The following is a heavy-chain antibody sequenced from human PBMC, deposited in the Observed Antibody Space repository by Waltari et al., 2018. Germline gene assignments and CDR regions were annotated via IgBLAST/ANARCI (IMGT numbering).Heavy chain of an antibody. CDR1: GFTFSSYS. Sequence: EVQLVESGGGLVQPGGSLRLSCAAYGFTFSSYSMNWVRQAPGKGLEWVSYISSSSSIIYYADSVKGRFTISRDNAKNSLYLQMNSLRADDTAVYYCALRYGSGSYYSDYWGQGTLVTVSS. J-gene: IGHJ4*02. CDR3: ALRYGSGSYYSDY. D-gene: IGHD3-10*01. CDR2: ISSSSSII. V-gene: IGHV3-48*04.